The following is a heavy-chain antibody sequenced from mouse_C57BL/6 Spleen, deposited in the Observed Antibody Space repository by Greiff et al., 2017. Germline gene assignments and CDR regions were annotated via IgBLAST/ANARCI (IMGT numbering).Heavy chain of an antibody. Sequence: QVHVKQPGAELVKPGASVKLSCKASGYTFTSYWMHWVKQRPGQGLEWIGMIHPNSGSTNYNEKFKSKATLTVDKSSSTAYMQLSSLTSEDSAVYYCARIYYYGSSEGFAYWGQGTLVTVSA. V-gene: IGHV1-64*01. CDR2: IHPNSGST. J-gene: IGHJ3*01. CDR3: ARIYYYGSSEGFAY. CDR1: GYTFTSYW. D-gene: IGHD1-1*01.